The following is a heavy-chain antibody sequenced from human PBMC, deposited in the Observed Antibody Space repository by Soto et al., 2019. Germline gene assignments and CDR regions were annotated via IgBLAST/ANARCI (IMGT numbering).Heavy chain of an antibody. D-gene: IGHD6-19*01. J-gene: IGHJ4*02. V-gene: IGHV3-21*01. CDR1: GFTFSSYS. Sequence: EVQLVGSGGGLVKPGGSLRLSCAASGFTFSSYSMNWVRQAPGKGLEWVSSISSSSSYIYYADSVKGRFTISRDNAKNSLYLQMNSLRAEDTAVYYCARDSATGYCSVGPLGVWGQGTLVTVSS. CDR3: ARDSATGYCSVGPLGV. CDR2: ISSSSSYI.